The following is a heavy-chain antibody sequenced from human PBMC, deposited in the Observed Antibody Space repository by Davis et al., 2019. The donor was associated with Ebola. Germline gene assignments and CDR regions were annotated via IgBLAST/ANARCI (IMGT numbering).Heavy chain of an antibody. V-gene: IGHV3-48*01. J-gene: IGHJ4*02. CDR2: ISSSSSTI. Sequence: ETLSLTCAVYGGSFSGHYWNWVRQAPGKGLEWVSYISSSSSTIYYADSVKGRFTISRDNSKNTLYLQMNSLRAEDTAVYYCARSTVMDYWGQGTLVTVSS. D-gene: IGHD4-17*01. CDR1: GGSFSGHY. CDR3: ARSTVMDY.